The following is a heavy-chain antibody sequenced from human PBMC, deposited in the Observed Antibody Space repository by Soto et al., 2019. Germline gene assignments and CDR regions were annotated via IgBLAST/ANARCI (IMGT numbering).Heavy chain of an antibody. Sequence: EVQLVESGGGLVKPGGSLRLSCAASGFTFSSYSMNWVRQAPGKGLEWVSSISSSSSYIYYADSVKCRFTISRDNAKNSLYLQMNSLRAEDTAVYYCASFDYGSGSYYTGVYWGQGTLVTVSS. J-gene: IGHJ4*02. V-gene: IGHV3-21*01. CDR1: GFTFSSYS. CDR3: ASFDYGSGSYYTGVY. D-gene: IGHD3-10*01. CDR2: ISSSSSYI.